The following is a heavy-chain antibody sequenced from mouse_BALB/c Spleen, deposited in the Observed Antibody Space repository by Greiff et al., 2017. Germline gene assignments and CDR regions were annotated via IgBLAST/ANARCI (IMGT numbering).Heavy chain of an antibody. CDR1: GYSITSDYA. V-gene: IGHV3-2*02. Sequence: DVKLQESGPGLVKPSQSLSLTCTVTGYSITSDYAWNWIRQFPGNKLEWMGYISYSGSTSYNPSLKSRTSITRNTSKNQFFLQLNSVTTEDTATYYCAIDFDYWGQGTTLTVSS. J-gene: IGHJ2*01. CDR2: ISYSGST. CDR3: AIDFDY.